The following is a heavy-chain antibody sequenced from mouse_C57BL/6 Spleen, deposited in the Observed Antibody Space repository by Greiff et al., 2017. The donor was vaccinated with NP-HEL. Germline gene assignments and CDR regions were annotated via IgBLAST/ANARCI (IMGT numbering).Heavy chain of an antibody. CDR3: ARMRWLLLYAMDD. J-gene: IGHJ4*01. CDR2: INPNNGGT. V-gene: IGHV1-18*01. Sequence: EVKLVESGPELVKPGASVKIPCKASGYTFTDYNMDWVKQSHGKSLEWIGDINPNNGGTIYNQKFKGKATLTVDKSSSTAYMELRSLTSEDTAVYYCARMRWLLLYAMDDWGQGTSVTVSS. CDR1: GYTFTDYN. D-gene: IGHD2-3*01.